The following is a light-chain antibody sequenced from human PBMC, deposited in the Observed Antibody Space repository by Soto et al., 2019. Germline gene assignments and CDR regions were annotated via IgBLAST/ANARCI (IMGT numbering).Light chain of an antibody. CDR3: QNYNGAPWT. J-gene: IGKJ1*01. CDR2: AAS. V-gene: IGKV1-27*01. Sequence: IQMTQSPSSLSASVGDRVTISCRASQDTNTYLAWYQQKPGKVPKLLIYAASTLQSGVPSRFSASGSGTDFTLTISSLQPEDIATYYCQNYNGAPWTFGQGTKVEIK. CDR1: QDTNTY.